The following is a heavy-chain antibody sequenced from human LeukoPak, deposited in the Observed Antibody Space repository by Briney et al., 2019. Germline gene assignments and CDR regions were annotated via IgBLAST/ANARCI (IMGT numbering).Heavy chain of an antibody. Sequence: SETLSLTCTVSGGSISSYYCSWIRQPPGKGLGWIGYIYYSGSTNYNPSLKSRVTISVDTSKNQFSLKLSSVTAADTAVYYCARFKEYGMDVWGQGTTVTVSS. V-gene: IGHV4-59*01. CDR1: GGSISSYY. CDR2: IYYSGST. CDR3: ARFKEYGMDV. J-gene: IGHJ6*02.